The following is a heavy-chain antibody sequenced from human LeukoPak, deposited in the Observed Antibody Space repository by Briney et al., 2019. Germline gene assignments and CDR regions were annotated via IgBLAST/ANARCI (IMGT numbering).Heavy chain of an antibody. CDR1: GFTSSSYG. J-gene: IGHJ4*02. Sequence: GGSLRLSCAASGFTSSSYGMHWVRQAPGKGLEWVAFIRYDGSNKYYADSVKGRFTISRDNSKNTLYLQMNSLRAEDTAVYYCAGETYYYDSSGYFDYWGQGTLVTVSS. V-gene: IGHV3-30*02. CDR3: AGETYYYDSSGYFDY. D-gene: IGHD3-22*01. CDR2: IRYDGSNK.